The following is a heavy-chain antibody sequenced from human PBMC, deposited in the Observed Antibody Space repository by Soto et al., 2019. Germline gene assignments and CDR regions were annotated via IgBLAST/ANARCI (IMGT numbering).Heavy chain of an antibody. J-gene: IGHJ1*01. CDR3: ARWGTTGGLDV. Sequence: QVQLVESGGGVVQPGTSLRVSCVGSGFTFRSYVIHWVRQAPGKGLEWVALTSYDGSDKYYADSVMGRFTISRDNSRNTVDLQMDSLRLEDTALYYCARWGTTGGLDVWGQGTLVSVSS. CDR1: GFTFRSYV. V-gene: IGHV3-30*19. CDR2: TSYDGSDK. D-gene: IGHD3-16*01.